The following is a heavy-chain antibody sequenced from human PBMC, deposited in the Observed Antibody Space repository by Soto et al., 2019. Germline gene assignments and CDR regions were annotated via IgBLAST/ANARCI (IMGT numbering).Heavy chain of an antibody. D-gene: IGHD2-15*01. V-gene: IGHV3-9*01. CDR1: GFTFDDYA. CDR3: AKDKHLAGLQPIFDY. Sequence: GGSLRLSCAASGFTFDDYAMHWVRQAPGKGLEWVSGISWNSGSIGHADSVKGRFTISRDNAKNSLYLQMNSLRAEDTALYYCAKDKHLAGLQPIFDYWGQGTLVTVAS. CDR2: ISWNSGSI. J-gene: IGHJ4*02.